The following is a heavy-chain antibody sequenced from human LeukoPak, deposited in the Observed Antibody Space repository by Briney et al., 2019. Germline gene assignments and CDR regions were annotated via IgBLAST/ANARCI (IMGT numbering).Heavy chain of an antibody. D-gene: IGHD6-13*01. V-gene: IGHV4-34*01. J-gene: IGHJ4*02. CDR3: ARGGRAAAVY. CDR2: INHSGST. Sequence: SETLSLTCAVYGGSFSGYYWSWIRQPPGKGLEWIGEINHSGSTNYNPSLKSRVTISVDTSKNQFSLKLSSVTAADTAVYYCARGGRAAAVYWGQGTLVTVSP. CDR1: GGSFSGYY.